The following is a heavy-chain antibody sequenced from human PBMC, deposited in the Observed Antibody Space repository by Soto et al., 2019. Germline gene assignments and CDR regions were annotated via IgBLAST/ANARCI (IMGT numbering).Heavy chain of an antibody. Sequence: SETLSLTCTVSGGSISSYYWSWIRQPPGKGLEWIGYIYYSGSTNYNPSLKSRVTISVDTSKNQFSLKLSSVTAADTAVYYCARDSGGPRLAQLRYNWFDPWGQGTLVTVSS. CDR3: ARDSGGPRLAQLRYNWFDP. J-gene: IGHJ5*02. D-gene: IGHD1-26*01. CDR2: IYYSGST. V-gene: IGHV4-59*01. CDR1: GGSISSYY.